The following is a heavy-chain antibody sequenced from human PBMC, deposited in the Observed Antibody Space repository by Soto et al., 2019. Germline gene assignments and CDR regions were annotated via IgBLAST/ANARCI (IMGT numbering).Heavy chain of an antibody. CDR3: ARERVEVRFLEWLFSYY. CDR2: ISAYNGNT. J-gene: IGHJ4*02. CDR1: GYTFTSYG. Sequence: QVQLVQSGAEVKKPGASVKVSCKASGYTFTSYGISWVRQAPGQGLEWMGWISAYNGNTNYAQKLQGRVTMTTDTSTRTAYMELRSLSSDDTAVYYCARERVEVRFLEWLFSYYRGQGTLVTVSS. V-gene: IGHV1-18*01. D-gene: IGHD3-3*01.